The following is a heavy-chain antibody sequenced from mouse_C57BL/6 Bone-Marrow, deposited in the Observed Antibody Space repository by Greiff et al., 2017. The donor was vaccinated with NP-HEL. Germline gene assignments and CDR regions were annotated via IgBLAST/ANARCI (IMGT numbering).Heavy chain of an antibody. CDR2: IDPSASYT. CDR1: GYTFTSYW. D-gene: IGHD1-1*02. CDR3: ASRTGAWFAY. Sequence: QVQLQQPGAELVRPGTSVKLSCKASGYTFTSYWMHWVKQRPGQGLEWIGVIDPSASYTNSNQKFKGKATLTVDTSSSTAYMKLSSLPSEDSAVYYCASRTGAWFAYWGQGTLVTVSA. V-gene: IGHV1-59*01. J-gene: IGHJ3*01.